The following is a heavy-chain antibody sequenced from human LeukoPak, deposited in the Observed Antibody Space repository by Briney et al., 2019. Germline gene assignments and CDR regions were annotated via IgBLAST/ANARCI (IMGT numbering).Heavy chain of an antibody. Sequence: PGGSLRLSCADSGFTFSSYEMNWVRQAPGEGLERVLYISSSGSTIYYADSVKGRFTISRDNAKNSLYLQMNSLRAEDTAVYYCAELGITMIGGVWGKGTTVTISS. V-gene: IGHV3-48*03. CDR2: ISSSGSTI. D-gene: IGHD3-10*02. J-gene: IGHJ6*04. CDR1: GFTFSSYE. CDR3: AELGITMIGGV.